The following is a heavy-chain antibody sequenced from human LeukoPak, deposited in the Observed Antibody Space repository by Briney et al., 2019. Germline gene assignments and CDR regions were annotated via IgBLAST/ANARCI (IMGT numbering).Heavy chain of an antibody. J-gene: IGHJ4*02. CDR3: AKAGIVVVMPDDY. Sequence: GGSLRLSCVASGFTVSNNYMNWVRQAPGKGLEWVSAISGSGGSTYYADSVKGRFTISRDNSKNTLYLQMNSLRAEDTAVYYCAKAGIVVVMPDDYWGQGTLVTVSS. CDR2: ISGSGGST. V-gene: IGHV3-23*01. CDR1: GFTVSNNY. D-gene: IGHD3-22*01.